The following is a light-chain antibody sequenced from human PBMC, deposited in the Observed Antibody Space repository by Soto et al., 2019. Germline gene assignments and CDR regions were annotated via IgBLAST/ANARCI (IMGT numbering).Light chain of an antibody. V-gene: IGLV8-61*01. CDR2: NTN. Sequence: QAVVTQEPSFSVSPGGTVTLTCGLISGSVSTSFHPSWYQQTPGQAPRTLIYNTNTRSSGVPDRFSGSILGNKAALTITGAQADDEYNYHCALYMGGWLWVFGGGTKVTVL. CDR3: ALYMGGWLWV. CDR1: SGSVSTSFH. J-gene: IGLJ3*02.